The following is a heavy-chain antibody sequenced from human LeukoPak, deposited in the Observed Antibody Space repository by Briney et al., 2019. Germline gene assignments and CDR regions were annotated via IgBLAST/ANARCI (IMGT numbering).Heavy chain of an antibody. CDR2: INPNSGAT. CDR1: GYTFTAYY. V-gene: IGHV1-2*02. D-gene: IGHD2-15*01. CDR3: AKASSYGGGCYYYFDY. J-gene: IGHJ4*02. Sequence: ASVKVSCKASGYTFTAYYIHWVRQAPGQGLEWMGWINPNSGATRYAQKFQGRVTMTRDTSISTAYMEVSCLRSDDTAVYYCAKASSYGGGCYYYFDYWGQGTLVTVSS.